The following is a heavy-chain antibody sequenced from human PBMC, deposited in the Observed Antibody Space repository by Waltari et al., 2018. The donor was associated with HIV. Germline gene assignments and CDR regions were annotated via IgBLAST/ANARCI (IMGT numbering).Heavy chain of an antibody. J-gene: IGHJ5*02. CDR2: IRRATNEK. Sequence: VESGGVVVKTGESLSRTGAASGFDCRHYTFNWVRQSPQRGLEWVSSIRRATNEKFYLDSVRGRFVISRDDSESSVHLQMDSVKKEDTGKYFCVRDDPGYGPIDHWGRGTLVTV. CDR3: VRDDPGYGPIDH. CDR1: GFDCRHYT. V-gene: IGHV3-21*04. D-gene: IGHD5-18*01.